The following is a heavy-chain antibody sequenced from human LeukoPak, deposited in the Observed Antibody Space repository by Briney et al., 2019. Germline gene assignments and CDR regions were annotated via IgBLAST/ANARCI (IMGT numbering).Heavy chain of an antibody. J-gene: IGHJ6*03. V-gene: IGHV4-39*07. CDR2: IYYSGST. Sequence: SETLSLTCTVSGGSISSSSYYWGWIRQPPGKGLEWIGSIYYSGSTYYNPSLKSRVTISVDTSKNQFSLKPSSVTAADTAVYYCARTLGDYYYYYMDVWGKGTAVTVSS. CDR1: GGSISSSSYY. CDR3: ARTLGDYYYYYMDV.